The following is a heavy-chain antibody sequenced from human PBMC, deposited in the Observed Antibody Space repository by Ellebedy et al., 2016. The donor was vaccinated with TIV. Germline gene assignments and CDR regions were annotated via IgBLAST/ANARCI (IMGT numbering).Heavy chain of an antibody. V-gene: IGHV3-48*01. J-gene: IGHJ4*02. Sequence: GGSLRLXXAASRFTFSTYWMSWVRQAPGKGLEWVSYISTSSDTIYYADSVKGRFTISRDNVKNLLYLQMNSLRAEDTAVYYCATHRVATMDYWGQGTLVTVSS. CDR1: RFTFSTYW. CDR2: ISTSSDTI. CDR3: ATHRVATMDY. D-gene: IGHD5-12*01.